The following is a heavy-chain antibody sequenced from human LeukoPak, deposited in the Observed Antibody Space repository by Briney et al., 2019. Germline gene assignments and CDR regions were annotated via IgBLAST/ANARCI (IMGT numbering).Heavy chain of an antibody. CDR1: GFTVSSNY. J-gene: IGHJ4*02. CDR3: ARDSLMNYDFWSGYTN. CDR2: IYSGGTT. V-gene: IGHV3-53*01. D-gene: IGHD3-3*01. Sequence: GGSLRLSCAASGFTVSSNYMSWVRQAPGKGLEWVSVIYSGGTTYYADSVRGRFTISRDNSKNTLYLQMNSLRAEDTAVYYCARDSLMNYDFWSGYTNWGQGTLVTVSS.